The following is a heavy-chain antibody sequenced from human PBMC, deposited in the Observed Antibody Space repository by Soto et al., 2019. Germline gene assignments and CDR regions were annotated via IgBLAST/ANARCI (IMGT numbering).Heavy chain of an antibody. CDR1: GGSISSYY. D-gene: IGHD1-26*01. CDR2: IYYSGST. Sequence: SETLSLTCTVSGGSISSYYWSWIRQPPGKGLEWIGYIYYSGSTNYNPSLKSRVTISVDTSKNQFSLRLSSVTAADTAVYYCARVSGSYYHVYYFDYWGQGTLVTVSS. J-gene: IGHJ4*02. CDR3: ARVSGSYYHVYYFDY. V-gene: IGHV4-59*01.